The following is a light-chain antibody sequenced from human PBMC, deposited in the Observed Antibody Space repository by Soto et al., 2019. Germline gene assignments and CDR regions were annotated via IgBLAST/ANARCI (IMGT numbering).Light chain of an antibody. CDR1: SSNIGSNT. CDR2: SNN. V-gene: IGLV1-44*01. CDR3: AAWDDSLNGHVV. Sequence: QYVLTQPPSASGTPGQRVTISCSGSSSNIGSNTVNWYQQLPGTAPKLLIYSNNQRPSGVPDRFSGSKSGTSASLAISGLQSEDEADYYCAAWDDSLNGHVVFGGGTKATV. J-gene: IGLJ2*01.